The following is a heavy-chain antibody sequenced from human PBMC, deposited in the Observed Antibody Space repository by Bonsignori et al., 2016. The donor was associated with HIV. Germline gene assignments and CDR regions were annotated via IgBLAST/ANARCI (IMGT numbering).Heavy chain of an antibody. CDR2: IIPIFGTA. V-gene: IGHV1-69*01. CDR3: AREGRENYYYYMDV. J-gene: IGHJ6*03. Sequence: WVRQAPGQGLEWMGGIIPIFGTANYAQKFQGRVTITADESTSTAYMELSSLRSEDTAVYYCAREGRENYYYYMDVWGKGTTVTVSS. D-gene: IGHD3-10*01.